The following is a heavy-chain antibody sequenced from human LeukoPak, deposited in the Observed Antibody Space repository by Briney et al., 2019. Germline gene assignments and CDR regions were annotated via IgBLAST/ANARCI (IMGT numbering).Heavy chain of an antibody. J-gene: IGHJ4*02. CDR3: ARDTNGYAD. D-gene: IGHD2-2*01. Sequence: GGSLRLSCAASGFTFRTYWMSWLRQAPGKGLEWVANIKEDGRAEYYVDSVKGRFSVSRDNAKNSLYLQMNSLRAEDTAVYYCARDTNGYADWGQGTLVTVSS. CDR2: IKEDGRAE. CDR1: GFTFRTYW. V-gene: IGHV3-7*01.